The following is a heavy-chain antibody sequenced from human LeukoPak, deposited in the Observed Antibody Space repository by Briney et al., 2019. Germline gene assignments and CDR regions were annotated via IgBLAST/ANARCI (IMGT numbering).Heavy chain of an antibody. CDR1: GGSISSYY. D-gene: IGHD3-22*01. CDR3: ARLSDYYDSSGYYYYYFDY. V-gene: IGHV4-4*09. J-gene: IGHJ4*02. Sequence: SETLSLTCTASGGSISSYYWSWIRQPPGKGLEWIGYIYTSGSTNYNPSLKSRVTISVDTSKNQFSLKLSSVTAADTAVYYCARLSDYYDSSGYYYYYFDYWGQGTLVTVSS. CDR2: IYTSGST.